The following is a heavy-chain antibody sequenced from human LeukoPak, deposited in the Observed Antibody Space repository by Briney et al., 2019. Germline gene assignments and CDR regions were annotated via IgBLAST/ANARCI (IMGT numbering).Heavy chain of an antibody. J-gene: IGHJ5*02. CDR3: TRHPYYDSGTYYVMDWFDP. CDR1: GFTFCGSI. Sequence: GGSPRVSCAASGFTFCGSIMHWVRQASGKRPGWIGRIRSKANNYATDYAPSVTGRFTTSRHDLKNPAYLQMNSLTTEDTALYYCTRHPYYDSGTYYVMDWFDPWGQGTLVTVSS. CDR2: IRSKANNYAT. D-gene: IGHD3-22*01. V-gene: IGHV3-73*01.